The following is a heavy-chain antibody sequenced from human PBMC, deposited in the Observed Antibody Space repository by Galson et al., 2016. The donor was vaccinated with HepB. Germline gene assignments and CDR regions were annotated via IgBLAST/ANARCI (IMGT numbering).Heavy chain of an antibody. CDR1: GFTFSSYE. V-gene: IGHV3-48*03. CDR2: ISSSGNTI. CDR3: ASYPGYFPGN. D-gene: IGHD3-9*01. J-gene: IGHJ4*02. Sequence: SLRLSCAASGFTFSSYEMNWVRQAPGKGLEWVSYISSSGNTIYYADSVKGRFTISRDNAKNSLYLQMNSLRAEDTACYYWASYPGYFPGNWGQGTLVTVPS.